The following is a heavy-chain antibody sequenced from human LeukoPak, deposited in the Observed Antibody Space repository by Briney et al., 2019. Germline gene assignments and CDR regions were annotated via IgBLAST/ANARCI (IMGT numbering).Heavy chain of an antibody. CDR1: GGSINNDGHY. V-gene: IGHV4-31*03. Sequence: TSQTLSLTCTVSGGSINNDGHYWSWIRQHPGKGLEWIGYIYYSGTTYYNPSLKSRVTISVGTSKNQFSLQLSSVTAADTAVYYYARASRLGELSLGYWGQGTPVTVSS. CDR3: ARASRLGELSLGY. D-gene: IGHD3-16*02. J-gene: IGHJ4*02. CDR2: IYYSGTT.